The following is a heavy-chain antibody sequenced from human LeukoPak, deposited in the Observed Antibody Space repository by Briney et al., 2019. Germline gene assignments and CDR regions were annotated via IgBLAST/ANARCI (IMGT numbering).Heavy chain of an antibody. D-gene: IGHD4-17*01. J-gene: IGHJ3*01. CDR1: GDSISNGAYY. CDR2: IYYIGST. Sequence: SQTLSLTCTVSGDSISNGAYYWTWIRQHPGKALKCLGYIYYIGSTYSNPSLRSRITMSLDRSKNQFTLKLSSLTAADTAVYYCARDRGHSDYDVYDVWGQGTMVTVSS. CDR3: ARDRGHSDYDVYDV. V-gene: IGHV4-31*03.